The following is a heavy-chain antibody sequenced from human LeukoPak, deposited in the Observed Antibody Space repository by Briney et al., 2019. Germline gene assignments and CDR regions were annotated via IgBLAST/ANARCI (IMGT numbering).Heavy chain of an antibody. CDR2: IYYTGPT. J-gene: IGHJ6*03. CDR1: GVSISTSRYY. V-gene: IGHV4-39*01. CDR3: ASFYCSGGSCYQYYSYYYMDV. Sequence: PSETLSLTCTVSGVSISTSRYYCGWIRQPPGKGLEWIGNIYYTGPTYYNASLESRVTISLDTSKNQFSRKLTSVTAADTAVYYCASFYCSGGSCYQYYSYYYMDVWGKGTTVTISS. D-gene: IGHD2-15*01.